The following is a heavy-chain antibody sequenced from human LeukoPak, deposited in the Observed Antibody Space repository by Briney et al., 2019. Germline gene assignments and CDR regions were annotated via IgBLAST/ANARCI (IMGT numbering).Heavy chain of an antibody. CDR2: ISGSGSNT. Sequence: GGSLRLSCAASGFTSKNYAMSWVRQAPGEGLEWVAAISGSGSNTFYADSVKGRFTISRDNSKNTLYLQMNSLRAEDTAVYYCARDRRAPLWYFDYWGQGTLVTVSS. V-gene: IGHV3-23*01. CDR1: GFTSKNYA. J-gene: IGHJ4*02. CDR3: ARDRRAPLWYFDY. D-gene: IGHD5-18*01.